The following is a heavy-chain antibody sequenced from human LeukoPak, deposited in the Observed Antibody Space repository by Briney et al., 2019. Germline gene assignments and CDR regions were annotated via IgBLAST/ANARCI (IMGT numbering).Heavy chain of an antibody. V-gene: IGHV7-4-1*02. D-gene: IGHD3-3*01. CDR1: GYTFTSYA. J-gene: IGHJ5*02. CDR3: ARALSYDFWSSHALGNWFDP. CDR2: INSNTGNP. Sequence: ASVKVSCKASGYTFTSYAMNWVRQAPGQGLEWMGWINSNTGNPTYAQGFTGRFVFSLDTSVSTAYLQISSLKAEDTAVYYCARALSYDFWSSHALGNWFDPWGQGTLVTVSS.